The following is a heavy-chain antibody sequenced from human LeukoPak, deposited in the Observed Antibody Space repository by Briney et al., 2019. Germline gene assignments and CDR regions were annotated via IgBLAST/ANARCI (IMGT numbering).Heavy chain of an antibody. J-gene: IGHJ4*02. D-gene: IGHD2-15*01. Sequence: GGSLRLSCAASGFTVSSNYMHWVRQAPGKGLVWVSRINSDGSTTTYADSVKGRFTISRDNAKNTLYLQMNSLRVEDTAMYYCTRVYGGTCYDYWGQGTLVTVSS. CDR2: INSDGSTT. CDR3: TRVYGGTCYDY. CDR1: GFTVSSNY. V-gene: IGHV3-74*01.